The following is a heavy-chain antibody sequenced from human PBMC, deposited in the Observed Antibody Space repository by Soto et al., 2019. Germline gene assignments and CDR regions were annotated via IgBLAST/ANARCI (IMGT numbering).Heavy chain of an antibody. J-gene: IGHJ6*02. CDR3: ARGGIVVVPAAIRSYYYYYGMDV. V-gene: IGHV1-69*01. CDR1: GGTFSSYA. Sequence: GASVKVSCKASGGTFSSYAISWVRQAPGQGLEWMGGIIPIFGTANYAQKFQGRVTITADESTSTAYMELSSLRSEDTAVYYYARGGIVVVPAAIRSYYYYYGMDVWGQGTTVTVSS. CDR2: IIPIFGTA. D-gene: IGHD2-2*01.